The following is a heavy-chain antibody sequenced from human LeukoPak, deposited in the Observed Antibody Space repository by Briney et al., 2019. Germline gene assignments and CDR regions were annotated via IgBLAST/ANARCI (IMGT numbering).Heavy chain of an antibody. CDR2: IYYSGST. CDR1: GGSISSHY. V-gene: IGHV4-59*11. J-gene: IGHJ3*02. Sequence: SETLSLTCTVSGGSISSHYWSWIRQPPGKGLEWIGYIYYSGSTNYNPSLKSRVTISVDTSKNQFSLKLSSVTAADTAVYYCARYPPPFDIWGQGTMVTVSS. CDR3: ARYPPPFDI.